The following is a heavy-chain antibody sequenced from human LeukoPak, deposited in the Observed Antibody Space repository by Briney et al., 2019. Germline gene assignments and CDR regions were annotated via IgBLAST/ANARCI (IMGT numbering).Heavy chain of an antibody. CDR2: ISYDGSNK. V-gene: IGHV3-30-3*02. J-gene: IGHJ3*01. Sequence: GGSLRLSCAASGFTFSSYAMHWVRQAPGKGLEWVAVISYDGSNKYYADSVKGRFTISRDNSKNTLYLQMNSLRAEDTAVYYCVKDIQLSTWGLGTMVTVSS. CDR1: GFTFSSYA. D-gene: IGHD5-24*01. CDR3: VKDIQLST.